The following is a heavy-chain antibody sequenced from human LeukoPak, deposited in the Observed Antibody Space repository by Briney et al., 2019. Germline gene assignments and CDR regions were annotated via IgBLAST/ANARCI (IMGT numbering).Heavy chain of an antibody. D-gene: IGHD2-2*02. CDR3: ATSSGYTYIWFDY. CDR2: IYYSGST. V-gene: IGHV4-30-4*01. J-gene: IGHJ4*02. Sequence: SETLSLTCTVSGGSISSGDYYWSWIRQPPGKGLEWIGYIYYSGSTYYNPSLKSRVTISVDTSKNQFSLKLSSVTAADTAEYYCATSSGYTYIWFDYWGQGTLVTVSS. CDR1: GGSISSGDYY.